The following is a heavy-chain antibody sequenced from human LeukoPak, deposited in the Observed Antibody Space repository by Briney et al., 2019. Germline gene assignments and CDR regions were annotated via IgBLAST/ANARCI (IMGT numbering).Heavy chain of an antibody. CDR2: IHHSGST. Sequence: SQTLSLTCSVSGDSFSSTSYYWNWIRQPPGKGLEWIGYIHHSGSTNYNPSLKSRVTISVDRSKNQFSLKLSSVTAADTAVYYCARHPDPWGQGTLVTVSS. CDR1: GDSFSSTSYY. V-gene: IGHV4-30-2*01. J-gene: IGHJ5*02. CDR3: ARHPDP.